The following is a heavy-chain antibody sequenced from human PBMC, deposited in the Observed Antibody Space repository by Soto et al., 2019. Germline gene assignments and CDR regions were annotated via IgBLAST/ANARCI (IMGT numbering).Heavy chain of an antibody. CDR1: GFAFSDYS. CDR3: ANETCGSGWTLDS. J-gene: IGHJ4*02. D-gene: IGHD6-19*01. Sequence: DVQLLESGGGVVQSGGSLRLSCSASGFAFSDYSMHWVRQAPGKGPEWVSAISGGGGNTYYAGSVNGRFTISRDNSRNTLYLQMHSLRDDDTALSYCANETCGSGWTLDSWGQGTRATVSS. V-gene: IGHV3-23*01. CDR2: ISGGGGNT.